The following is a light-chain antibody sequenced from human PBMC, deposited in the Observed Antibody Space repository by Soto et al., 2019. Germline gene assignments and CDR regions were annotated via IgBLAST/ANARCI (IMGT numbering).Light chain of an antibody. V-gene: IGLV1-51*01. CDR2: DNN. J-gene: IGLJ2*01. CDR3: GTSDSSLSAVI. Sequence: QSVLTQPPSVSAAPGQRVTISCSGSSSNIGDNYVSWYQQLPGTVPKLLIFDNNRRPSGIPDRFSGSKSGTSATLGITGLQTGDEADYYCGTSDSSLSAVIFGGGTKLTVL. CDR1: SSNIGDNY.